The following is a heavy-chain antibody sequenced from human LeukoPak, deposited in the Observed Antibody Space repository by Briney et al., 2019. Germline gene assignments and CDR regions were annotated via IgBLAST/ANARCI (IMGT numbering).Heavy chain of an antibody. D-gene: IGHD3-3*01. Sequence: SVKVSCKASGGTFSSYAISWVRQAPGQGLEWMGRIIPIFGTANYAQKFQGRATITTDESTSTAYMELSSLRSEDTAVYYCARDQPDDYDFWSGRNWFDPWGQGTLVTVSS. CDR3: ARDQPDDYDFWSGRNWFDP. J-gene: IGHJ5*02. CDR1: GGTFSSYA. V-gene: IGHV1-69*05. CDR2: IIPIFGTA.